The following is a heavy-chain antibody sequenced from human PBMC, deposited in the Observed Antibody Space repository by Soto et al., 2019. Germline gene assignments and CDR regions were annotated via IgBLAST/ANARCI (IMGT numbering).Heavy chain of an antibody. V-gene: IGHV1-2*04. CDR1: GYTFTGYY. CDR2: INPNSGGT. CDR3: ARAGNLWGGGDAFDI. J-gene: IGHJ3*02. D-gene: IGHD3-16*01. Sequence: ASVKVSCKASGYTFTGYYMHWVRQAPGQGLEWMGWINPNSGGTNYAQKFQGWVTMTRDTSISTAYMELSRRRSYDTAVYYCARAGNLWGGGDAFDIWVQGTMVTVSS.